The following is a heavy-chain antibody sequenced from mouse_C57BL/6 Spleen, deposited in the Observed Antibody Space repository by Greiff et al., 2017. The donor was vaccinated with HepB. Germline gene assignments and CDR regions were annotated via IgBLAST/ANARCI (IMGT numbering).Heavy chain of an antibody. CDR1: GFTFSSYA. CDR2: ISDGGSYT. J-gene: IGHJ1*03. CDR3: ARDGYPDWYFDV. D-gene: IGHD2-2*01. V-gene: IGHV5-4*01. Sequence: EVQGVESGGGLVKPGGSLKLSCAASGFTFSSYAMSWVRQTPEKRLEWVATISDGGSYTYYPDNVKGRFTISRDNAKNNLYLQMSHLKSEDTAMYYCARDGYPDWYFDVWGTGTTVTVSS.